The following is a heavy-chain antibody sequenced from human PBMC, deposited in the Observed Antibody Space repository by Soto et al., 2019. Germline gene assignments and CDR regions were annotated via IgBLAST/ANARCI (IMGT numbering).Heavy chain of an antibody. V-gene: IGHV1-46*01. CDR2: IHPSGDT. D-gene: IGHD2-8*01. CDR3: VRGYCTTTPCSGDFQH. Sequence: GASVKVSCKASGYKFTTYFIHWVRQAPGQGLEWMGMIHPSGDTGYGQKFRGRVTITIDTSTTTAYMELRNLTSEDTAIYFSVRGYCTTTPCSGDFQHWGQGTLVTVSS. CDR1: GYKFTTYF. J-gene: IGHJ1*01.